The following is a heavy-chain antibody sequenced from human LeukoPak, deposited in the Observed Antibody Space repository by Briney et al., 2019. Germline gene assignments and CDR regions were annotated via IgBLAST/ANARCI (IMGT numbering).Heavy chain of an antibody. CDR3: ARHNYYNFWNALNWFDP. D-gene: IGHD3-3*01. CDR1: GDSINNNNYY. Sequence: SETLSLTCTVSGDSINNNNYYWAWIRRSPGKGLEWIGSIYYRGSTYYNPSLKSRLIMSVDTAENHFSLRLTSVTAADTAIYYCARHNYYNFWNALNWFDPWGQGTLVTVSS. CDR2: IYYRGST. V-gene: IGHV4-39*01. J-gene: IGHJ5*02.